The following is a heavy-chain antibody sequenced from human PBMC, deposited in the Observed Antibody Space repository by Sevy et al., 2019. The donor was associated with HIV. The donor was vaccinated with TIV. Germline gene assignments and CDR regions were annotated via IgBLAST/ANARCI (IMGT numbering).Heavy chain of an antibody. CDR2: ISGSGGAT. CDR3: AKAPYYYGSGSYPDY. V-gene: IGHV3-23*01. J-gene: IGHJ4*02. CDR1: GFTFTDYV. Sequence: GGSLRLSCTASGFTFTDYVMNWVRQAPGRGLEWVSSISGSGGATYYADSVKGRFTISRDNSKKTLYLQMNSLRAEDTAIYYCAKAPYYYGSGSYPDYWGQGTLVTVSS. D-gene: IGHD3-10*01.